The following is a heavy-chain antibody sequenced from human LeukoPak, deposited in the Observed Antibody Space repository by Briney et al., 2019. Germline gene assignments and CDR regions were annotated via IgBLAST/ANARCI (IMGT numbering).Heavy chain of an antibody. CDR1: GFTFSSYA. D-gene: IGHD3-10*01. V-gene: IGHV3-23*01. Sequence: GGSLRLSCAASGFTFSSYAMSWVRQAPGKGLEWVSGISGSGGSTFYADSVKGRFTISRDNSKNTLYLQMNSLRAEDTAVYYCAKPLWFGESNFDYWGQGTLVTVSS. CDR2: ISGSGGST. J-gene: IGHJ4*02. CDR3: AKPLWFGESNFDY.